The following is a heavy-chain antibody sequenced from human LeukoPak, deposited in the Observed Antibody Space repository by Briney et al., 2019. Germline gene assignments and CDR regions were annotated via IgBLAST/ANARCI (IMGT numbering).Heavy chain of an antibody. J-gene: IGHJ4*02. D-gene: IGHD5-12*01. CDR2: INHSGST. Sequence: SQTLSLTCAVYGGSFSGYYWSWIRQPPGKGPEWIGEINHSGSTNYNPSLKSRVTISVDTSKNQFSLKLSSVTAADTAVYYCARRGIVATIDYWGQGTLVTVSS. CDR1: GGSFSGYY. CDR3: ARRGIVATIDY. V-gene: IGHV4-34*01.